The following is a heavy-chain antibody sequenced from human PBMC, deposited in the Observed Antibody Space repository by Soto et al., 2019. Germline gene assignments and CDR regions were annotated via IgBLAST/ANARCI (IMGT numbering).Heavy chain of an antibody. CDR2: IHYSGST. CDR3: ARAWERLHFDY. Sequence: KPSETLSLTCTVSGGSVSSTSYYWTWIRQPPGKGLEWIGYIHYSGSTNYNPSLQSRVTISVDTSKNHFSLELTSVTAADTAVYYCARAWERLHFDYWGQGALVTVCS. J-gene: IGHJ4*02. D-gene: IGHD1-26*01. V-gene: IGHV4-61*01. CDR1: GGSVSSTSYY.